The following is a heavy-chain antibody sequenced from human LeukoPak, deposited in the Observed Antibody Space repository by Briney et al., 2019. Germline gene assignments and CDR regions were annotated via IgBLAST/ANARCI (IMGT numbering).Heavy chain of an antibody. D-gene: IGHD2-2*01. V-gene: IGHV4-31*03. Sequence: SETLSLTCTVSGGSISSGGYYWSWIRQHPGKGLEWIGYIYYSGSTYYNPSLKSRVTISVDTSKNQFSLKLSSVTAADTAVYYCASGYCSSTSCHGNFDYWGQGTQVTVSS. CDR3: ASGYCSSTSCHGNFDY. J-gene: IGHJ4*02. CDR1: GGSISSGGYY. CDR2: IYYSGST.